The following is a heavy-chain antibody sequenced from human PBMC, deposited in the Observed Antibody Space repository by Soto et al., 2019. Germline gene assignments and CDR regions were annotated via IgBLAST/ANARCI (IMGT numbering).Heavy chain of an antibody. J-gene: IGHJ6*02. CDR2: IYSIGST. D-gene: IGHD6-13*01. Sequence: SETLSLTCTVSGGSISSSSCWGWIRQPPGKGLEWIGSIYSIGSTYYNPSLKSRVTISVDTSKNQFSLKLSSVTAADTAVYYCRRSSRYSTDVWGQGTTVTVSS. CDR3: RRSSRYSTDV. CDR1: GGSISSSSC. V-gene: IGHV4-39*01.